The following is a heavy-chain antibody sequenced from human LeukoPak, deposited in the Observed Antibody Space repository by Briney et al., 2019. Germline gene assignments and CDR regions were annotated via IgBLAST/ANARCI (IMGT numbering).Heavy chain of an antibody. V-gene: IGHV4-39*01. D-gene: IGHD1-1*01. CDR1: GGSLSNNNYY. CDR2: IYYSGSP. CDR3: ATWRTAKTGFDY. J-gene: IGHJ4*02. Sequence: SETLSLTCTVSGGSLSNNNYYWAWIRQPPGKGLECIGSIYYSGSPYYNPSLKSRVTISVDTSKNQFSLRLSSVTAADTAVYCCATWRTAKTGFDYWGQGTLVTVSS.